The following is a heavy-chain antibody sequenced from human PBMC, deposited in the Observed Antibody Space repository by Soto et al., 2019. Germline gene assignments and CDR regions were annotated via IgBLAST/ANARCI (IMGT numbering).Heavy chain of an antibody. V-gene: IGHV3-64*01. CDR3: ARAGYSSVYGLFDI. J-gene: IGHJ3*02. Sequence: EVQLVESGGGLVQPGGSLRLSCAASGFTFSSYAMHWVRQAPGKGLEYVSAISSNGGSTYYANSVKGRFTISRDNSKNTLYLQMGSVRAEDMAVYYCARAGYSSVYGLFDIWGQGTMVTVSS. D-gene: IGHD6-19*01. CDR1: GFTFSSYA. CDR2: ISSNGGST.